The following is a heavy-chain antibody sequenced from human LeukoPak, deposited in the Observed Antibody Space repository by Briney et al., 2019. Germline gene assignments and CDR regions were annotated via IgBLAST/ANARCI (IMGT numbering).Heavy chain of an antibody. CDR3: ARDH. CDR1: GFTFSSYA. V-gene: IGHV3-30*04. CDR2: ISYDGSNK. J-gene: IGHJ4*02. Sequence: GGSLRLSCAASGFTFSSYAMHWVRQAPGKGLEWVAVISYDGSNKYYADSVKGRFTISRDNSKNTLYLRMNSLRAEDTAVYYCARDHCGQGTLVTVSS.